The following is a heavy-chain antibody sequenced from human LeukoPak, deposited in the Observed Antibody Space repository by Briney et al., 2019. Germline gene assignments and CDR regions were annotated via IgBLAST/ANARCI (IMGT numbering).Heavy chain of an antibody. V-gene: IGHV4-30-2*01. Sequence: PSQTLSLTCAVSGGSISSGGYSWSWIRQPPGKGLEWIGEINHSGSTNYNPSLKSRVTISVDTSKNQFSLKLSSVSAADTAVYYCARGQIAAAAGTVDYWGQGTLVTVSS. D-gene: IGHD6-13*01. CDR3: ARGQIAAAAGTVDY. J-gene: IGHJ4*02. CDR1: GGSISSGGYS. CDR2: INHSGST.